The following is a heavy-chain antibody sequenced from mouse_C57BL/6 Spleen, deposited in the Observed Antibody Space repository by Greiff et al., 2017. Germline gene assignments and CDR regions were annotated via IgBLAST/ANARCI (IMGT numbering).Heavy chain of an antibody. CDR1: GYTFTSYW. V-gene: IGHV1-61*01. CDR2: IYPSDSET. Sequence: QVQLQQPGAELVRPGSSVKLSCKASGYTFTSYWMDWVKQRPGKGLEWIGNIYPSDSETPYNQKFKDKATLTVDKSSSTAYMQLSSLTSEDSAVYYCARGVAYWGQGTTLTVSA. CDR3: ARGVAY. D-gene: IGHD1-1*02. J-gene: IGHJ2*01.